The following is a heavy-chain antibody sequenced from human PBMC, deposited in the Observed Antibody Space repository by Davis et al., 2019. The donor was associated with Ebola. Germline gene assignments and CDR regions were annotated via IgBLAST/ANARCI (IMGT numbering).Heavy chain of an antibody. Sequence: SETLSLTCTVSGGSISSSSYYWGWIRQPPGKGLEWIGSIYYSGSTYYNPSLKSRVTISVDMSKNQFSLKLSSVTAADTAVYYCARPRTYYYDSSGYYYVPEAFDIWGQGTMVTVSS. V-gene: IGHV4-39*01. CDR1: GGSISSSSYY. CDR2: IYYSGST. J-gene: IGHJ3*02. D-gene: IGHD3-22*01. CDR3: ARPRTYYYDSSGYYYVPEAFDI.